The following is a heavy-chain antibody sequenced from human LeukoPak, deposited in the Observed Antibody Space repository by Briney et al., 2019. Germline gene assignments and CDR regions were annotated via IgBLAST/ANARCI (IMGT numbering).Heavy chain of an antibody. CDR2: IDHSGGT. J-gene: IGHJ6*03. CDR3: ARMRGGGIGYSNYMDV. D-gene: IGHD2-15*01. Sequence: KPSETLSLTCAVFGGSFSDYFWSWIRQPPGKGLEWIGEIDHSGGTNYNPSLKSRVTISVDTSENQFSLKLTSVTAADAAVYYCARMRGGGIGYSNYMDVWGKGTTVIVSS. CDR1: GGSFSDYF. V-gene: IGHV4-34*01.